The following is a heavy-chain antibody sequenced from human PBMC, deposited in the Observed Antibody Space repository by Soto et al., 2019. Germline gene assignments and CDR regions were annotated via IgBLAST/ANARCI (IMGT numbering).Heavy chain of an antibody. V-gene: IGHV1-3*01. CDR3: XXXXXXXXXXXXXXXX. CDR2: INAGNGNT. J-gene: IGHJ6*02. Sequence: QVQLVQSGAEVKKPGASVKVSCKASGYTFTSYAMHXXXXXXXXXXXXXGWINAGNGNTKYSQKFQGRVTITRDTAASTAYMEXSSXXXXXXXXXXXXXXXXXXXXXXXXXXXXGQGTTVTVSS. CDR1: GYTFTSYA.